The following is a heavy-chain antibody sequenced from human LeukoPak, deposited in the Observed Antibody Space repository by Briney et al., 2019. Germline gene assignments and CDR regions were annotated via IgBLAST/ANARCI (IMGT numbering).Heavy chain of an antibody. CDR1: GASINSYY. V-gene: IGHV4-4*07. J-gene: IGHJ5*02. Sequence: SDTLSLTCTVSGASINSYYWSWIRQPAGKGLEWIGRLYTSGNTSYNPSLKSRVTMSVDTSKNQFSLKLNSVTAADTAVYYCARDSPVVGVMTTFDPWGQGTLVTVSS. D-gene: IGHD2-21*02. CDR3: ARDSPVVGVMTTFDP. CDR2: LYTSGNT.